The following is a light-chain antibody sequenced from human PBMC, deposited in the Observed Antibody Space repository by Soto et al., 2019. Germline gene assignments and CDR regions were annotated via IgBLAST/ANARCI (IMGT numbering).Light chain of an antibody. J-gene: IGKJ2*01. CDR2: RVS. Sequence: DVLVTQSPLSLPVTLGQPASISCKSPQSLLYSDGNTYLHWLLQWPGQPPRGLTYRVSNRDCGVPERFSDTGSDTDFTLKISMLEAEDSGFYYCVQVTHWPYTFGQGTKLEIK. CDR1: QSLLYSDGNTY. V-gene: IGKV2-30*01. CDR3: VQVTHWPYT.